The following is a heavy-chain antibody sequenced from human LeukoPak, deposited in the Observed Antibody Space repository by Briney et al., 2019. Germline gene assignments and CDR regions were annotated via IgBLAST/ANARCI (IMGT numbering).Heavy chain of an antibody. D-gene: IGHD3-22*01. Sequence: GGSLRLSCAASGFTFSSYGMHWVRQAPGKGLEWVAVISNDGSHKYYADSVKGRFTISRDNSKNTLYLQMSSLRPEDTAAYYCAKAVSYYYGSSGFDAFHIWGQGTMVTVSS. CDR1: GFTFSSYG. V-gene: IGHV3-30*18. J-gene: IGHJ3*02. CDR2: ISNDGSHK. CDR3: AKAVSYYYGSSGFDAFHI.